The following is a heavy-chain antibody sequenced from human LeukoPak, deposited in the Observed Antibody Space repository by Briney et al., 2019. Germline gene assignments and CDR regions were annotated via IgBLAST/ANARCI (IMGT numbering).Heavy chain of an antibody. J-gene: IGHJ5*02. CDR1: GGSISSYY. CDR2: IYYSGST. CDR3: ARGGARWGSWFDP. Sequence: KASETLSLACTVSGGSISSYYWSWIRQPPGKGLEWIGYIYYSGSTNYNPSLKSRVTISVDTSKNQFSLKLSSVTAADTAVYYCARGGARWGSWFDPWGQGTLVTVSS. D-gene: IGHD5-24*01. V-gene: IGHV4-59*01.